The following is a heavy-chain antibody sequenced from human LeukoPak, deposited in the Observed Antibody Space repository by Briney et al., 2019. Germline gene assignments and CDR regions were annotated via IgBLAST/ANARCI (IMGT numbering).Heavy chain of an antibody. J-gene: IGHJ5*02. Sequence: GGSLRLSCAASGFTVSGNYMSWDRQAPGKGLECVAVIFSGGDTYYADSVKGRFTISRDKSMNTLYLQMNSLRAEDTAVYYCARDWDNGRAERPAWGQGTLVTVSS. CDR3: ARDWDNGRAERPA. D-gene: IGHD2-8*01. CDR2: IFSGGDT. V-gene: IGHV3-53*01. CDR1: GFTVSGNY.